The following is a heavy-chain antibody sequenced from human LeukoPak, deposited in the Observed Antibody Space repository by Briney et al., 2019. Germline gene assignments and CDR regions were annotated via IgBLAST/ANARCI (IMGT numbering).Heavy chain of an antibody. Sequence: PGGSLRLSCAASRFTFSSYAMSWDRQAPGKGLEWVSAISGSGGSTYYADSVKGRFTISRDNSKNTLYLQMNSLRAEDTAVYYCAKDQEYYDFWSGFRGYYYGMDVWGQGTTVTVSS. CDR3: AKDQEYYDFWSGFRGYYYGMDV. V-gene: IGHV3-23*01. CDR2: ISGSGGST. J-gene: IGHJ6*02. D-gene: IGHD3-3*01. CDR1: RFTFSSYA.